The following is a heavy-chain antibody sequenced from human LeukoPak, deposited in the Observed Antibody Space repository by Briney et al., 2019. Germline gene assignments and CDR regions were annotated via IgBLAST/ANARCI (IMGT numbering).Heavy chain of an antibody. D-gene: IGHD4-17*01. CDR3: ARDVEYGDYEYYFDY. V-gene: IGHV3-23*01. Sequence: PGGSLRLPCAASGFIFDDYTIHCVRQAPGKGLEWVSAISGSGGSTYYADSVKGRFTISRDNSKNTLYLQMNSLRAEDTAVYYCARDVEYGDYEYYFDYWGQGTLVTVSS. CDR1: GFIFDDYT. J-gene: IGHJ4*02. CDR2: ISGSGGST.